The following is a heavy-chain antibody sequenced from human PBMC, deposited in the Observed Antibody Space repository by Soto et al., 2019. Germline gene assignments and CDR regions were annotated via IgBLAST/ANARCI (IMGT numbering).Heavy chain of an antibody. CDR2: IYPGDSDT. D-gene: IGHD3-10*01. J-gene: IGHJ6*02. V-gene: IGHV5-51*01. Sequence: EVQLVQSGAEVKKPGESLKISCKGSGYSFTSYWIGWVRQMPGKGLEWMGIIYPGDSDTRYSPSFQGQVTISADKSISTDYLQWSGLKASDTAMYYCAGGGVRGVITRTRDYYGMDVWGQGTTVTVSS. CDR3: AGGGVRGVITRTRDYYGMDV. CDR1: GYSFTSYW.